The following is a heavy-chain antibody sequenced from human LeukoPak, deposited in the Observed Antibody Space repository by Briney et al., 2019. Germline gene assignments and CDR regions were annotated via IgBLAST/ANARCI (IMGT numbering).Heavy chain of an antibody. Sequence: GSLRLSCAASGFTFSSYWMTWVRQAPGKGLEWVANIKQDGSEKFYVDSVKGRFTISRDNSKNTLYLQMNSLRAEDTAVYYCARVITRYFDWYDAFDIWGQGTMVTVSS. CDR1: GFTFSSYW. D-gene: IGHD3-9*01. CDR3: ARVITRYFDWYDAFDI. V-gene: IGHV3-7*03. CDR2: IKQDGSEK. J-gene: IGHJ3*02.